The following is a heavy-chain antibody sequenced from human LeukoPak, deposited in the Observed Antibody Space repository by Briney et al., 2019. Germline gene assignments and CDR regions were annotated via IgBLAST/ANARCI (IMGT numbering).Heavy chain of an antibody. Sequence: PSETLSLTCTVSGGSISSYYWSWIRQPAGKGLEWIGRIYTSGSTNYNPSLKSRVTMSVGTSKNQFSLKLSSVTAADTAVYCCARDRGGSYYRRIYYFDYWGQGTLVTVSS. CDR2: IYTSGST. D-gene: IGHD1-26*01. CDR3: ARDRGGSYYRRIYYFDY. CDR1: GGSISSYY. J-gene: IGHJ4*02. V-gene: IGHV4-4*07.